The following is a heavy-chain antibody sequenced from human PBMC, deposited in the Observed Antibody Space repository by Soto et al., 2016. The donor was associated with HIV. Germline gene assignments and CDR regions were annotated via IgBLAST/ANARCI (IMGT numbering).Heavy chain of an antibody. J-gene: IGHJ4*02. CDR3: ARARDSYSSSWYLFDY. D-gene: IGHD6-13*01. CDR1: GGTFSTSA. V-gene: IGHV1-18*01. Sequence: QVQLVQSGAEVKKPGSSVRVSCKASGGTFSTSAISWVRQAPGQGLEWMGWINVYNDNINYAQKFQGRVTMTTDTSTSTAYMELRSLRSDDTAVYYCARARDSYSSSWYLFDYWGQGTLVTVSS. CDR2: INVYNDNI.